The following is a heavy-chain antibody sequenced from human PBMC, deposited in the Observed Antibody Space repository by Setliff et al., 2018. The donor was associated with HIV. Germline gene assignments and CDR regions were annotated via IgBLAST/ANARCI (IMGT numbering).Heavy chain of an antibody. CDR2: INPSGGST. CDR3: SRELYREWDY. V-gene: IGHV1-46*01. Sequence: ASVKVSCKASGYTFTSYYIHWVRQAPGQGLEWMGRINPSGGSTSYAQKFQGRVTMTRDTSTSTVYMELSSLRSEDTAVYYCSRELYREWDYWGQGTLVTVSS. D-gene: IGHD3-16*02. J-gene: IGHJ4*02. CDR1: GYTFTSYY.